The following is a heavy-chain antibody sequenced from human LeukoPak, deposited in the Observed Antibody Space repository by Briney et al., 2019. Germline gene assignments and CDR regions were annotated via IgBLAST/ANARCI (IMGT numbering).Heavy chain of an antibody. CDR3: ARDPAVAGTDYYYYYGMDV. D-gene: IGHD6-19*01. Sequence: PAETLSLTCTGSGCSISSYYWSWLRQPAGKGLEWIGRIYTSGSTNYNPSLKSRVPMSVDTSKNQFSLKLSSVTAADTAVYYCARDPAVAGTDYYYYYGMDVWGQGTTVTVSS. CDR1: GCSISSYY. J-gene: IGHJ6*02. CDR2: IYTSGST. V-gene: IGHV4-4*07.